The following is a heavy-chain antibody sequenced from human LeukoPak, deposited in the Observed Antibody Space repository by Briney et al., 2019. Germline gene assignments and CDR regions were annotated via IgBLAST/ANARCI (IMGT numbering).Heavy chain of an antibody. V-gene: IGHV3-20*04. Sequence: GGSLRLSCAASGFTFDDYGMSWVRQAPGKWLEWVSGINWNGGSTGYADSVKGRFTISRDNAKNSLYLQMNSLRAEDTALYYCARATHYYESSGYDYWGQGTLVTVSS. CDR2: INWNGGST. CDR1: GFTFDDYG. CDR3: ARATHYYESSGYDY. D-gene: IGHD3-22*01. J-gene: IGHJ4*02.